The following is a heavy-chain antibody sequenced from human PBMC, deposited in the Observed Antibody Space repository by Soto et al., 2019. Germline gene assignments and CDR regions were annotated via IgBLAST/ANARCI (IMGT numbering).Heavy chain of an antibody. CDR1: GFTFSSYA. CDR2: IGISRGNT. CDR3: AKIEPAAGLSY. Sequence: EVQLLESGGDLAQPGGSLRLSCAASGFTFSSYAMSWVRQAPGKGLEWVSSIGISRGNTYYTDSVKGRFTISGDNSKNTLYLQMGSLRAEDTAVYYCAKIEPAAGLSYWGQGTLVTVSS. D-gene: IGHD6-13*01. V-gene: IGHV3-23*01. J-gene: IGHJ4*02.